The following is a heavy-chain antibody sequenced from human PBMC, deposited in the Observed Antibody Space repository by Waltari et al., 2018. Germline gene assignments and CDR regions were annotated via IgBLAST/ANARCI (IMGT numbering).Heavy chain of an antibody. CDR1: GYCISSGYY. CDR3: ARETLTSSGWYGFDP. CDR2: IYHSGGT. Sequence: QVQLQESGPGLVKPSETLSLTCTVSGYCISSGYYWGWTRQPPGKGLEWIGNIYHSGGTYCTPSLKSRVTISVDTSKNQFSLKLSSVTAADTAVYYCARETLTSSGWYGFDPWGQGTLVTVSS. J-gene: IGHJ5*02. D-gene: IGHD6-19*01. V-gene: IGHV4-38-2*02.